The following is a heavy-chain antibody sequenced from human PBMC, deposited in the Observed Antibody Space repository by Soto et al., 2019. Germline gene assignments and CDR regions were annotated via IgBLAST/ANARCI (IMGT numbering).Heavy chain of an antibody. J-gene: IGHJ4*02. CDR1: GFTFSSYS. CDR3: ARVLTCSSTSCYTGDY. CDR2: ISSSSSYI. D-gene: IGHD2-2*02. Sequence: EVQLVESGGGPVKPGGSLRLSCAASGFTFSSYSMNWVRQAPGKGLEWVSSISSSSSYIYYADSVKGRFTISRDNAKNSLYLQMNSLRAEDTAVYYCARVLTCSSTSCYTGDYWGQGTLVTVSS. V-gene: IGHV3-21*01.